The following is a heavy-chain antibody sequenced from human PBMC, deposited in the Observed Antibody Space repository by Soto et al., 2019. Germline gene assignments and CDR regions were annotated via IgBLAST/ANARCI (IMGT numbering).Heavy chain of an antibody. CDR3: ARHEQFYYSYYGMDI. CDR2: INPGDSDT. CDR1: GYSFTAYW. Sequence: GESLKISCKASGYSFTAYWIAWVRQMPGKGLEWMGIINPGDSDTRYSPSFQGQVTISADRSTSTAYLQWRSLKASDTAMYYCARHEQFYYSYYGMDIWGQATTVTVS. J-gene: IGHJ6*02. V-gene: IGHV5-51*01. D-gene: IGHD6-19*01.